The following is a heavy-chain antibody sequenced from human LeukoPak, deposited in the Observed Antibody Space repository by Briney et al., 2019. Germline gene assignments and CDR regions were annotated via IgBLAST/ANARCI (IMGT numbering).Heavy chain of an antibody. D-gene: IGHD3-10*01. CDR2: ISSSGSTI. Sequence: PGGSLRLSCAASGFTFSSYEMNWVRQAPGKGLEWVSYISSSGSTIYYADSVKGRFTISRDNAKNSLYLQMNSLRAEDTAVYYCARDSGGLSYYYYYYYMDVWGKGTTVTISS. CDR3: ARDSGGLSYYYYYYYMDV. CDR1: GFTFSSYE. J-gene: IGHJ6*03. V-gene: IGHV3-48*03.